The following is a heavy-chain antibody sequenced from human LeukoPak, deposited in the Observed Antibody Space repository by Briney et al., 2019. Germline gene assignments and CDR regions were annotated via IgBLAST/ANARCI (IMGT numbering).Heavy chain of an antibody. Sequence: PGGALRLSCAASGFTFSSYGMHWVRQAPGKGREWVAVISYDGTNKYYADSVKGRFTISRDNSKNTLYLQMNSLRAEDTAVYYCAKDRYYYDSSGSIYFDYWGQGTLVTVSS. CDR3: AKDRYYYDSSGSIYFDY. CDR1: GFTFSSYG. V-gene: IGHV3-30*18. CDR2: ISYDGTNK. D-gene: IGHD3-22*01. J-gene: IGHJ4*02.